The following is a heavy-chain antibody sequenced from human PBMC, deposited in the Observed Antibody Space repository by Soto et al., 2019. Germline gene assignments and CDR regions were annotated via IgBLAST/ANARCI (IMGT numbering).Heavy chain of an antibody. D-gene: IGHD4-17*01. Sequence: SETLSLTCAVSGGSISSSNWWSWVRQPPGKGLEWIGEIYHSGSTNYNPSLKSRVTISVDKSKNQFSLKLSSVTAADTAVYYCARDRIDYGDADYYYYGMDVWGQGTTVTVSS. V-gene: IGHV4-4*02. CDR1: GGSISSSNW. CDR3: ARDRIDYGDADYYYYGMDV. CDR2: IYHSGST. J-gene: IGHJ6*02.